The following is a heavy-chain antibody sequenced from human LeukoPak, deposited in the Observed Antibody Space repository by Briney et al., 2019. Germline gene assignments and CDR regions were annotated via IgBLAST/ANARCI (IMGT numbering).Heavy chain of an antibody. CDR1: GGSISSSSYY. D-gene: IGHD3-22*01. J-gene: IGHJ3*02. V-gene: IGHV4-39*01. CDR3: ARRYSSGYYYEVGDAFDI. Sequence: SETLSLTCTVSGGSISSSSYYWGWIRQPPGKGLEWIGSIYYSGSTYYNPSLKSRVTISVDTSKNQFSLKLSSVTAADTAVYYCARRYSSGYYYEVGDAFDIWGQGTMVTVSS. CDR2: IYYSGST.